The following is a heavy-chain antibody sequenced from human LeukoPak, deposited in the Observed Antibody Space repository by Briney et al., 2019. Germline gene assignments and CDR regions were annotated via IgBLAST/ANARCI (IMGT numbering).Heavy chain of an antibody. CDR2: VSGSGATT. J-gene: IGHJ4*02. Sequence: GGSLRLSCAASGFTFSSYAMSWVRQAPGKGLEWVSTVSGSGATTYYADSVKGRFTISRDNSKNTLYLQMNSLRAEDTAVYYCAKRIDYGGNSEVDYWGQGTLVTVSS. V-gene: IGHV3-23*01. CDR1: GFTFSSYA. D-gene: IGHD4-23*01. CDR3: AKRIDYGGNSEVDY.